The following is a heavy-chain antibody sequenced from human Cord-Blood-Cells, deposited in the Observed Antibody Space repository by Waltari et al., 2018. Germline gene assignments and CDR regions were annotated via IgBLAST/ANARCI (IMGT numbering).Heavy chain of an antibody. CDR2: IIPVVGTG. J-gene: IGHJ4*02. CDR1: GGTFSSYA. CDR3: ARADYYGSGSYYKFDY. Sequence: QVQLVQSGAEVKKPGSSVKVSCKASGGTFSSYAISWVRQAPGQGREWMGGIIPVVGTGSYAQKFQGRVTITADESTSTAYMELSSLRSEDTAVYYCARADYYGSGSYYKFDYWGQGTLVTVSS. D-gene: IGHD3-10*01. V-gene: IGHV1-69*01.